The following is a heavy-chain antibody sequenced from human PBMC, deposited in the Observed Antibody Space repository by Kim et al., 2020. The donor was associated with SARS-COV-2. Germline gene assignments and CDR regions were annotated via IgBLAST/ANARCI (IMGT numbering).Heavy chain of an antibody. V-gene: IGHV4-59*13. Sequence: SETLSLTCTVSDGSISSYYWIWIRQPPGKGLEWLGYIHYSGSTNYNPSLSSRVTISMDTSKNQFSLKLSSVTAADTAVYYCARPRATGTTLGPFDIWGQGTMVTVSS. CDR3: ARPRATGTTLGPFDI. J-gene: IGHJ3*02. CDR2: IHYSGST. CDR1: DGSISSYY. D-gene: IGHD1-1*01.